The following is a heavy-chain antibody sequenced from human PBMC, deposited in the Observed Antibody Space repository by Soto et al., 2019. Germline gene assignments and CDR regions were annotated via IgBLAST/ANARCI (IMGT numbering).Heavy chain of an antibody. J-gene: IGHJ5*01. Sequence: SETLSLTCSVSGDAISSVDYFWAWIRQPPGQALEYIGYIYKSATTYYNPSFESRVAISLDTSKSQFSLNVTSVTAADTAVYFCARGRYCLTGRCFPNWFDSWGQGTLVTVSS. CDR1: GDAISSVDYF. D-gene: IGHD2-15*01. CDR3: ARGRYCLTGRCFPNWFDS. V-gene: IGHV4-30-4*01. CDR2: IYKSATT.